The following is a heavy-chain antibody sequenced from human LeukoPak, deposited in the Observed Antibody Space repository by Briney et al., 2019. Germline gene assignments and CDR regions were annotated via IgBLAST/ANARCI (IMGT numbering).Heavy chain of an antibody. J-gene: IGHJ4*02. CDR2: IKQDGSDK. D-gene: IGHD7-27*01. CDR3: ARGWGSFNY. CDR1: GFTFSTSW. V-gene: IGHV3-7*04. Sequence: GGSLRLSCAASGFTFSTSWMNWVRQAPGKGLEWVANIKQDGSDKHYVDSVKGRFTISRDNAENSLYLRMNSLRAEDTAVYYCARGWGSFNYWGQGTLVTVSS.